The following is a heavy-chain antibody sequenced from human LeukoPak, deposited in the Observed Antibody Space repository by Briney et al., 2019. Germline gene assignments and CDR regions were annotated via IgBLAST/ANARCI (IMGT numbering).Heavy chain of an antibody. CDR2: ISAYNGNT. CDR1: GHTFTSYG. CDR3: ARDSSGYYYGYYFDY. Sequence: ASVKVSCKASGHTFTSYGISWVRQAPGQGLEWMGWISAYNGNTNYAQKLQGRVTMTTDTSTSTAYMELRSLRSDDTAVYYCARDSSGYYYGYYFDYWGQGTLVTVSS. J-gene: IGHJ4*02. D-gene: IGHD3-22*01. V-gene: IGHV1-18*01.